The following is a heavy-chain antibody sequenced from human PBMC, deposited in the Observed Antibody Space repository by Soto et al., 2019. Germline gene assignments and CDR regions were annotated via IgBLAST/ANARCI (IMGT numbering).Heavy chain of an antibody. CDR2: MNPGSGDT. J-gene: IGHJ5*02. Sequence: ASVKVSCKASGYTFTNNDVTWVRQATGQGLEWMGWMNPGSGDTGYAQKFQGKVTMTRNISIATAYMELSSLRSEDTAIYYCARMASFGSLNWFDPWGQGTLVTVSS. CDR3: ARMASFGSLNWFDP. D-gene: IGHD5-18*01. CDR1: GYTFTNND. V-gene: IGHV1-8*01.